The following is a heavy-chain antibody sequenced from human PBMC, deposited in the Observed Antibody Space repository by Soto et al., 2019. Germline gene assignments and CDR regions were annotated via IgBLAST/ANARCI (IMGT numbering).Heavy chain of an antibody. CDR1: GGSISSGSFY. V-gene: IGHV4-39*01. J-gene: IGHJ4*02. CDR2: IYYRGST. CDR3: TRHPGPHLPRHY. Sequence: SETLSLTCTVSGGSISSGSFYWAWIRQPPGKGLEWSGSIYYRGSTYYTPPLKSRVPISLDTSNNQFPLQLYSVTAADTAVYYCTRHPGPHLPRHYWGQGTLVTVSS.